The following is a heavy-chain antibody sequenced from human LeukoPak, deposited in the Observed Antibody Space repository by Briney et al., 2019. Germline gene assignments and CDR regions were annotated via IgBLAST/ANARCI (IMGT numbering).Heavy chain of an antibody. D-gene: IGHD6-13*01. CDR2: IWYDGSNK. CDR3: AKDLGYSNSWYGYYFDY. CDR1: GFIFSSYA. V-gene: IGHV3-33*06. Sequence: GGSLRLSCAASGFIFSSYAMHWVRQAPGKGLEWVAVIWYDGSNKYYADSVKGRFTISRDNSKNTLYLQMNSLRSEDTAVYHCAKDLGYSNSWYGYYFDYWGQGTLVTVSS. J-gene: IGHJ4*02.